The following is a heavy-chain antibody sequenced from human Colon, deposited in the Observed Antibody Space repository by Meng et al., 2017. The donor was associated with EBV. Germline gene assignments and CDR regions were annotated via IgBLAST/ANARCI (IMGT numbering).Heavy chain of an antibody. D-gene: IGHD5-24*01. J-gene: IGHJ4*02. CDR3: ARVGGLDGYRLGGDY. V-gene: IGHV4-34*01. Sequence: QVQVQQWGAGLFKPLETLPLTCGVYGASFSGYYWSWIPQPPGKGLEWIGEVNPSGSTNYSPSLKSRVTISVDTSKNQFSLRLNSVTAADTAVYYCARVGGLDGYRLGGDYWGQGTLVTVSS. CDR1: GASFSGYY. CDR2: VNPSGST.